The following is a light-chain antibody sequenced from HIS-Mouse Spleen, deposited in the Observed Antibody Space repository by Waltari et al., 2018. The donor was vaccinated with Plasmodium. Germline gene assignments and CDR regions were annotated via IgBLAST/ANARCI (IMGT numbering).Light chain of an antibody. CDR3: MIWPSNASGV. V-gene: IGLV5-37*01. CDR2: YYSDSDK. J-gene: IGLJ3*02. Sequence: QPVLTQPPSSSASPGESARLTCTLPSDINVGSYNIYWYQQKQGCPSRYLLYYYSDSDKGQGSGVPSRFSGSKDASANTGILLISGLQSEDEADYYCMIWPSNASGVFGGGTKLTVL. CDR1: SDINVGSYN.